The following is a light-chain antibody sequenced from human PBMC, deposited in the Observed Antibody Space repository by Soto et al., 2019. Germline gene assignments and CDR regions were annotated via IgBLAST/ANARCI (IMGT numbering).Light chain of an antibody. CDR3: QQYGNSPLT. CDR2: GAS. V-gene: IGKV3-20*01. CDR1: QTVSTNF. Sequence: EIVLTQSPGTLSLSPGERATLSCRASQTVSTNFLAWYQQKPGQAPRLLIYGASSRATGTPDRFSGSGSGTDFTLTISRLEPEDFGVFFCQQYGNSPLTFGQGTKVDNK. J-gene: IGKJ1*01.